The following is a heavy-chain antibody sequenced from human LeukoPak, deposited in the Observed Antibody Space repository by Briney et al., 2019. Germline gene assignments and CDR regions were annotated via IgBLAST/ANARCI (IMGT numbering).Heavy chain of an antibody. CDR2: IKQDGSEE. CDR1: GFTFSSYW. Sequence: PGGSLRPSCAPPGFTFSSYWMTWVRQAPGKGLEWVANIKQDGSEEYYVDSVKGRFTISKDNAKNSLYLQMNSLRAEDTAVYYCARHIDWKFDYWGQGTLVTVSS. J-gene: IGHJ4*02. CDR3: ARHIDWKFDY. D-gene: IGHD1-1*01. V-gene: IGHV3-7*01.